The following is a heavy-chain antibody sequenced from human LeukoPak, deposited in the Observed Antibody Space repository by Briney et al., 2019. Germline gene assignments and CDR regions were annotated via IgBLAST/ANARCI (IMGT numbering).Heavy chain of an antibody. CDR2: ISGSGGST. J-gene: IGHJ4*02. CDR1: GFTFRSYA. CDR3: AKTSGVVAAISADY. Sequence: GGSLRLSCAASGFTFRSYAMSWVRQAPGKGLEWVSAISGSGGSTYYADSVKGRFTISRDNSKNTLYLQMNSLRAEDTAVYYCAKTSGVVAAISADYWGQGTLVTVSS. D-gene: IGHD2-15*01. V-gene: IGHV3-23*01.